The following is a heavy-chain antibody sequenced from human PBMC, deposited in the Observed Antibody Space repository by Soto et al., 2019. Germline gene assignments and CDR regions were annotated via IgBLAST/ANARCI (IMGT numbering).Heavy chain of an antibody. CDR3: ARDLAGAAFDY. J-gene: IGHJ4*02. V-gene: IGHV4-59*01. D-gene: IGHD1-26*01. CDR2: IYYSGST. Sequence: SETLSLTCTVSGVSISRYYWSWIRQPPGKGLEWIGYIYYSGSTNYNPSLKSRVTISVDTSTSTVYMELSSLRSEDTAVYYCARDLAGAAFDYWGQGTLVTVSS. CDR1: GVSISRYY.